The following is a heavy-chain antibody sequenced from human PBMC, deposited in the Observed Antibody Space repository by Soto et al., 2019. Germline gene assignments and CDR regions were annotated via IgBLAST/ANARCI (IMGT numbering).Heavy chain of an antibody. CDR2: ISGSGGTT. J-gene: IGHJ6*03. Sequence: EVQLLDSGGGLVQPGGSLRLSCAASGFTFSNYALSWVRQAPGKGLEWVSTISGSGGTTYYADSVEGRFTISRDNSKNTLYPQMNSLSAEDTAVYYWAKGPPIVAASPDDYCYYVDVLGKGTTVTVSS. D-gene: IGHD2-15*01. CDR3: AKGPPIVAASPDDYCYYVDV. V-gene: IGHV3-23*01. CDR1: GFTFSNYA.